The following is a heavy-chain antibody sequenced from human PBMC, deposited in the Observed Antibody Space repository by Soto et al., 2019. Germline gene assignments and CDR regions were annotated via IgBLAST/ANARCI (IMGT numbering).Heavy chain of an antibody. CDR1: GGSFSGYY. D-gene: IGHD2-15*01. CDR3: XRATYCSGGSCSATFDY. V-gene: IGHV4-34*01. Sequence: QVQLQQWGAGLLKPSETLSLTCAVYGGSFSGYYWSWIRQPPGKGLEWIGEINHSGSTNYNPSLKSRVTISVDTSKNQFSLTLSSVTAADTXVYYCXRATYCSGGSCSATFDYWGQGTLVTVSS. J-gene: IGHJ4*02. CDR2: INHSGST.